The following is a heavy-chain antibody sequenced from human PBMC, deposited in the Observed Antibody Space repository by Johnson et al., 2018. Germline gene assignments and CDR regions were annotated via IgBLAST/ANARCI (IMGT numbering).Heavy chain of an antibody. J-gene: IGHJ3*02. V-gene: IGHV3-21*01. CDR1: GFTFSSYS. Sequence: VQLVQSGGGLVKPGGSXRLSCAASGFTFSSYSMNWVRQAPGTGLEWVSSISGRSIYIYYADSVKGRFIISRDNAKNSLYLQMNRLRAEYTAVYYCARPLWYVSDTSGSSGGFDIWGQGKMVTVSS. CDR2: ISGRSIYI. D-gene: IGHD3-22*01. CDR3: ARPLWYVSDTSGSSGGFDI.